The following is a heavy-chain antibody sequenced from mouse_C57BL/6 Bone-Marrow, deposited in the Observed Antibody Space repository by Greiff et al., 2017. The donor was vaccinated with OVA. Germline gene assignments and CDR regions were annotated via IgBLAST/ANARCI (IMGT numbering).Heavy chain of an antibody. CDR1: GFTFSDFY. D-gene: IGHD1-2*01. J-gene: IGHJ4*01. Sequence: EVMLVESGGGLVQSGRSLRLSCATSGFTFSDFYMEWVRQAPGKGLEWIAASRNKANDYTTEYSASVKGRFIVSRDTSQSILYLQMNALRAEDTAIYYCARDACYGAMDYWGQGTSVTVSS. CDR3: ARDACYGAMDY. CDR2: SRNKANDYTT. V-gene: IGHV7-1*01.